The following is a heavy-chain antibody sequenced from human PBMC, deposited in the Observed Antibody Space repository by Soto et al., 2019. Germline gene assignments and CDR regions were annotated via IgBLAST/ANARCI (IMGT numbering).Heavy chain of an antibody. J-gene: IGHJ4*02. CDR3: ARVGGDDFGDSGGFDY. CDR2: IYYSGRT. V-gene: IGHV4-59*01. CDR1: GGSIRDYF. D-gene: IGHD4-17*01. Sequence: QVQLQESGPGLVEPSETLSLTCTVSGGSIRDYFWTWIRQPPGKGLEWIGYIYYSGRTNYNPSLKSRVSISVDTSKNHFSLQLRSVTAADTAVYYCARVGGDDFGDSGGFDYWGQGTLVTVSS.